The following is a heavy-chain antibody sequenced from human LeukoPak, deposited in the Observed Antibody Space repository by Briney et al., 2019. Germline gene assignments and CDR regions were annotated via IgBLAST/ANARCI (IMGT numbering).Heavy chain of an antibody. CDR1: GYSFTTYW. CDR2: IYPGDSDT. J-gene: IGHJ4*02. CDR3: AWSVSGATFDY. D-gene: IGHD6-19*01. Sequence: GESLKISSKGSGYSFTTYWIAWVRQTPGKGLEWMGIIYPGDSDTRYSPSFQGQVTISADKSMRVAYLQWTSLKASDTAMYYCAWSVSGATFDYWGQGTLVIVSS. V-gene: IGHV5-51*01.